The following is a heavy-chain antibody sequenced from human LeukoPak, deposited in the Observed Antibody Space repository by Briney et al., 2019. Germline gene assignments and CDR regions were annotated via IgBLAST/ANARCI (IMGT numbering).Heavy chain of an antibody. CDR2: ISYDGRNK. J-gene: IGHJ4*02. Sequence: PGGSLRLSCAASGFTFRNYAMHWVRQAPGKGLEWVTLISYDGRNKYYADSVKGRFTISRDSSKTTLYLQMNSLRPEDTAVYYCARGAMMVLVTTYYFDYWGQGTLVTVPS. CDR3: ARGAMMVLVTTYYFDY. CDR1: GFTFRNYA. V-gene: IGHV3-30*04. D-gene: IGHD3-22*01.